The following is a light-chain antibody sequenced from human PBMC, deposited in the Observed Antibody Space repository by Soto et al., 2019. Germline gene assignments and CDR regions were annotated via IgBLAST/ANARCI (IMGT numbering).Light chain of an antibody. Sequence: DIQMTQSPSTLSASEGDRVTITCRASQSINNWLAWYQQKPGKAPKLLISKASNLKSGVPSRFSGTGSGTEFTLPISSLKPDDFASYYCKQYDSYPFTFGGGTKVEI. J-gene: IGKJ4*01. CDR3: KQYDSYPFT. CDR1: QSINNW. CDR2: KAS. V-gene: IGKV1-5*03.